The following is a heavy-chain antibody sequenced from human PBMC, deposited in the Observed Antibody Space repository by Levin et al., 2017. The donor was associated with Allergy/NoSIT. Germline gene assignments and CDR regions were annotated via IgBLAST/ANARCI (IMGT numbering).Heavy chain of an antibody. D-gene: IGHD6-19*01. CDR1: GFTFSSYG. CDR2: ISYDGSNK. J-gene: IGHJ6*02. V-gene: IGHV3-30*18. Sequence: GGSLRLSCAASGFTFSSYGMHWVRQAPGKGLEWVAVISYDGSNKYYGDSVKGRFTISRDNSKNTLYLQMNSLRAEDTAVYYCAKDSQMSSGWYSSYYYYGMDGWGQGTTVTVSS. CDR3: AKDSQMSSGWYSSYYYYGMDG.